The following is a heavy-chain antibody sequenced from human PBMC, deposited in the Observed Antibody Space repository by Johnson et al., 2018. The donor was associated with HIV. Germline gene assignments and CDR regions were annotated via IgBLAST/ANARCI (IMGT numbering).Heavy chain of an antibody. V-gene: IGHV3-30-3*01. CDR2: ISYDGSNK. CDR1: GFTFISYA. J-gene: IGHJ3*02. CDR3: AKARSLLDYGGFDAFDI. Sequence: QVQLVESGGGVVQPGRSLRLSCAASGFTFISYAMHWVRQAPGKGLELVAVISYDGSNKYYADSVKGRFTISRDNSKNTLSLQMNSLRVEDKAMYYCAKARSLLDYGGFDAFDIWGQGTLVIVSS. D-gene: IGHD4-23*01.